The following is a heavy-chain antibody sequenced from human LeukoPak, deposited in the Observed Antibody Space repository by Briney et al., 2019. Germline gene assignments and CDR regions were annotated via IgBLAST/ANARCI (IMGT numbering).Heavy chain of an antibody. CDR2: INWNGGST. D-gene: IGHD1-7*01. J-gene: IGHJ4*02. CDR3: ARAGLYNWNYEGTAYFDY. Sequence: PGGSLRLSCAASGFTFDDYGMSWVRQAPGKGLEWVSGINWNGGSTGYADSVKGQFTISRDNAKNSLYLQMNSLRAEDTALYYCARAGLYNWNYEGTAYFDYWGQGTLVTVSS. V-gene: IGHV3-20*04. CDR1: GFTFDDYG.